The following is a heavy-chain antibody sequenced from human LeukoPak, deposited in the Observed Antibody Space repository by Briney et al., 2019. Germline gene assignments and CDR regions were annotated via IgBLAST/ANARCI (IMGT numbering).Heavy chain of an antibody. CDR1: GFTFSSYA. J-gene: IGHJ4*02. D-gene: IGHD2-2*02. Sequence: GRSLRLSCAASGFTFSSYAMRWVRQAEGRGLEWVSAFSGSGGSTYYADSVKGRFTISRDNSKNTLYLQMNSLRAEDTAVYYCAKHRYCSSTSCYRSGMTTIDYWGQGTLVTVSS. CDR3: AKHRYCSSTSCYRSGMTTIDY. CDR2: FSGSGGST. V-gene: IGHV3-23*01.